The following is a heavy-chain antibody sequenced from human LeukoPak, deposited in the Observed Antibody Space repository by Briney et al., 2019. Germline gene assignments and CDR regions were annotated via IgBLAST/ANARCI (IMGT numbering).Heavy chain of an antibody. Sequence: KPGGSLRLSCAVSAFTLSSYSMKWVRQAPGGGREWVSSISSRRSYIYYADSVKGRFTISRGNTKDSLYMQMHSVRAEDTAVYYCATDKKGGGAWLRQHNWFDHRGQGTMVTVSS. CDR1: AFTLSSYS. J-gene: IGHJ5*02. CDR3: ATDKKGGGAWLRQHNWFDH. CDR2: ISSRRSYI. V-gene: IGHV3-21*01. D-gene: IGHD5-12*01.